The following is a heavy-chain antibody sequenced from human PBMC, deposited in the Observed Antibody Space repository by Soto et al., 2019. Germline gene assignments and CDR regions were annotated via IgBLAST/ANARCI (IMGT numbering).Heavy chain of an antibody. CDR3: ARIGCSSTSCYSSPFDP. V-gene: IGHV4-34*01. D-gene: IGHD2-2*01. J-gene: IGHJ5*02. CDR2: INHSGST. CDR1: GGSFSGYY. Sequence: QVQLQQWGAGLLKPSETLSLTCAVYGGSFSGYYWSWIRQPPGKGLEWIGEINHSGSTNYNPSLKSRVTISVDTSKNQFSLKLSSVTAADTAVYYCARIGCSSTSCYSSPFDPWGQGTLVTVSS.